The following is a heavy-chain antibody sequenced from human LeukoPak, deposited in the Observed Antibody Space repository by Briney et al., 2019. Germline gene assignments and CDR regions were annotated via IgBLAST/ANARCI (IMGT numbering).Heavy chain of an antibody. J-gene: IGHJ4*02. CDR1: GFTFTSYD. CDR3: AKGGYYSDRAFDY. D-gene: IGHD3-22*01. Sequence: ASVKVSCKASGFTFTSYDINWVRQASGQGLEWMGWMNPNNGNTGYAQKFQGRVTMTRDTSISTAYMELRGLRSEDTAVYYCAKGGYYSDRAFDYWGQGTLVTVSS. V-gene: IGHV1-8*01. CDR2: MNPNNGNT.